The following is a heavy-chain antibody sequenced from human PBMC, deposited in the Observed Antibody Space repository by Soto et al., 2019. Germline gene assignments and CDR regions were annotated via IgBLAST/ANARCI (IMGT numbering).Heavy chain of an antibody. Sequence: GESLKISCKASGYNFTAFWIHWVRQTPGKGLEWLGKIDPGDSYTNYSPSFEGHVTISTDKSTTTAFLQWSSLRASDTALYYCARVHKNWFDSWAQGTIVTVSS. V-gene: IGHV5-10-1*01. CDR3: ARVHKNWFDS. CDR1: GYNFTAFW. J-gene: IGHJ5*01. CDR2: IDPGDSYT.